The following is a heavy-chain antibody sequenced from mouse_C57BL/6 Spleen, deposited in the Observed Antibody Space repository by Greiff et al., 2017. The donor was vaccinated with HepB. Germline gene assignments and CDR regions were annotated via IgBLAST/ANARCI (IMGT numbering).Heavy chain of an antibody. V-gene: IGHV1-82*01. J-gene: IGHJ2*01. D-gene: IGHD1-1*01. CDR1: GYAFSSSW. CDR3: ASWGGSSVDY. CDR2: IYPGDGDT. Sequence: VQLQQSGPELVKPGASVKISCKASGYAFSSSWMNWVKQRPGKGLEWIGRIYPGDGDTNCNGKFKGKATLTADKSSSTAYLQLSSLTSEDSAVYFCASWGGSSVDYWGQGTTLTVSS.